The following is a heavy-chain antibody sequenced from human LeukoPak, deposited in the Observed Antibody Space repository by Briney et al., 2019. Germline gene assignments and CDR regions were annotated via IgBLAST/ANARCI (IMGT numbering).Heavy chain of an antibody. D-gene: IGHD3-22*01. Sequence: GGSLRLSCEASGFSFSSYAMSWVRQAPGKGLEWVSAISGSSISTYYADSVKGRFTISRDNSKNTLYLQMNSLRVEDTAVYYCAKIPSYYFDSSGYSKFDYWGQGTLVTVSS. CDR1: GFSFSSYA. J-gene: IGHJ4*02. V-gene: IGHV3-23*01. CDR3: AKIPSYYFDSSGYSKFDY. CDR2: ISGSSIST.